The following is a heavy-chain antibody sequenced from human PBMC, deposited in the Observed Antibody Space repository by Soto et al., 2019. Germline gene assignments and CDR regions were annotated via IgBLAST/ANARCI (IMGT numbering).Heavy chain of an antibody. Sequence: GGSLRLSCAASGFTYTSYAMSWVRQAPGKGLEWVSVISGSDGSTYYADSVKGRFTISRDNSKNTLYLQMNSLRAEDTAVYYCARDRERDAWYEDYWGQGTLVTVSS. CDR2: ISGSDGST. CDR1: GFTYTSYA. D-gene: IGHD6-13*01. J-gene: IGHJ4*02. CDR3: ARDRERDAWYEDY. V-gene: IGHV3-23*01.